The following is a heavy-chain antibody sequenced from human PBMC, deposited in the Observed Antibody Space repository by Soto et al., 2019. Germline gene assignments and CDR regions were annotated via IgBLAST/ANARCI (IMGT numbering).Heavy chain of an antibody. D-gene: IGHD6-6*01. CDR1: GGSISSGDYY. Sequence: QVQLQESGPGLVKPSQTLSLTCTVPGGSISSGDYYWSWIRQHPGKGLEWIGHIYNSGSTYYNPSLKSRVTISSETSKNQSSRKLNSATAADTAVYYCARVSYSSSPRYYYYGMDVWGQGTTVTVSS. J-gene: IGHJ6*02. V-gene: IGHV4-31*03. CDR3: ARVSYSSSPRYYYYGMDV. CDR2: IYNSGST.